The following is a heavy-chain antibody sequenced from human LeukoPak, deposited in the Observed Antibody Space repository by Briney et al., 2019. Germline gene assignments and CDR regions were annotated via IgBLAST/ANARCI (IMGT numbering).Heavy chain of an antibody. CDR1: GYTFTGYY. CDR2: INPNSGGT. Sequence: ASVKVSCKASGYTFTGYYMHWVRQAPGQGLEWMGWINPNSGGTNYAQKFQGRVTMTRDTSISTAYMELSRLRSDDTAVYSCARAPLLRYFDWLFAYYMDVWGKGTTVTISS. V-gene: IGHV1-2*02. D-gene: IGHD3-9*01. CDR3: ARAPLLRYFDWLFAYYMDV. J-gene: IGHJ6*03.